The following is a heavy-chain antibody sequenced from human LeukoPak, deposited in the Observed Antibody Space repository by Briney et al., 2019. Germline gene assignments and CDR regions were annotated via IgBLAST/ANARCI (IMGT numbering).Heavy chain of an antibody. CDR3: TRGRDSYYYGSGSLPHAFDI. J-gene: IGHJ3*02. V-gene: IGHV3-49*03. D-gene: IGHD3-10*01. Sequence: GGSLRLSCTASGFTFGDYAMSWFRQAPGKVREWVGFIRSKAYGGTTEYAASVKGRFTISRDDSKSIAYLQMNSLKTEDTAVYYCTRGRDSYYYGSGSLPHAFDIWGQGTMVTVSS. CDR2: IRSKAYGGTT. CDR1: GFTFGDYA.